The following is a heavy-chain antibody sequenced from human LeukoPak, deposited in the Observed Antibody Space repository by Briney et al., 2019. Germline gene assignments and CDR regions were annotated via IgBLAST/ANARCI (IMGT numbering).Heavy chain of an antibody. CDR1: GGSISSYY. CDR3: ARANYYYGMDV. J-gene: IGHJ6*02. Sequence: PSETLSLTCTVSGGSISSYYWSWIRQPPGKGLEWIGYIYYSGSTNYNPSLKSRVTISVDTSKNQFSLNLSSVTAADTAVYYCARANYYYGMDVWGQGTTVTVSS. V-gene: IGHV4-59*08. CDR2: IYYSGST.